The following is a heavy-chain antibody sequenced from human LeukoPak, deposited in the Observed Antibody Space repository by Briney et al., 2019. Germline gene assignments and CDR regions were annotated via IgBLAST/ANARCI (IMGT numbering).Heavy chain of an antibody. CDR2: IIPILGIA. D-gene: IGHD3-16*01. CDR1: GGTFSSYA. CDR3: ARTTLGDTSPFDI. Sequence: ASVKVSCKASGGTFSSYAISWVRQAPGQGLEWMGRIIPILGIANYAQKFQGRVTITADKSTSTAYMELSSLRSEDTAVYYCARTTLGDTSPFDIWGQGTMVTVSS. V-gene: IGHV1-69*04. J-gene: IGHJ3*02.